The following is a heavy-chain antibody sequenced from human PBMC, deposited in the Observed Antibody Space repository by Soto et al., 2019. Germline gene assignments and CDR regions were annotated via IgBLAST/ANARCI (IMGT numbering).Heavy chain of an antibody. D-gene: IGHD3-10*01. CDR1: GYTFTSYA. V-gene: IGHV1-3*01. J-gene: IGHJ4*02. Sequence: QVQLVQSGAEVKKPGASVKVSCKASGYTFTSYAMHWVRQAPGQRLEWMGWINAGNGNTKYSQKFQGRVTITRDTSASTAYMELSSLRSEDTAVYYCARGRFGELQIPDIDYWGQGTLVTVSS. CDR2: INAGNGNT. CDR3: ARGRFGELQIPDIDY.